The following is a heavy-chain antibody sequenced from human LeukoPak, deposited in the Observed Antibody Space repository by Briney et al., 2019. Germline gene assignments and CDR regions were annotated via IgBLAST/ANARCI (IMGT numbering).Heavy chain of an antibody. CDR1: GFTFSDYY. D-gene: IGHD4-23*01. CDR2: IGSSGSTI. Sequence: KPGGSLRLSCAASGFTFSDYYMSWIRQAPGKGLEWVSYIGSSGSTIYYADSVKGRFTISRDNAKNSLYLQMNSLRAEDTAVYYCATLHGYGGNSIWFDPWGQGTLVTVSS. CDR3: ATLHGYGGNSIWFDP. V-gene: IGHV3-11*04. J-gene: IGHJ5*02.